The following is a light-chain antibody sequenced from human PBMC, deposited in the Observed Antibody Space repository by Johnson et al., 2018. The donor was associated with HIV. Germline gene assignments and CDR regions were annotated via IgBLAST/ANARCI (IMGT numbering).Light chain of an antibody. CDR1: SSNIGNNY. V-gene: IGLV1-51*02. J-gene: IGLJ1*01. CDR2: ENN. Sequence: QSVLTQPPSVSAAPGQKVTISCSGSSSNIGNNYVSWYQQLPGTAPKLLIYENNKRPSGIPDRFSGSKSGTSATLGITGLQTGDEADYYCKTWDSRLSAGHVFGTGTKVTVL. CDR3: KTWDSRLSAGHV.